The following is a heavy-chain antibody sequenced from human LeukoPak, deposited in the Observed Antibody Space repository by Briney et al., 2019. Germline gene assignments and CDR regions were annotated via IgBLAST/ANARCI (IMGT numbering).Heavy chain of an antibody. V-gene: IGHV3-30-3*01. J-gene: IGHJ4*02. CDR1: GFTFSSYA. CDR3: AKAPTTGPGGGDY. CDR2: ISYDGSNK. D-gene: IGHD4-17*01. Sequence: PGGSLRLSCAASGFTFSSYAMHWVRQAPGKGLEWVAVISYDGSNKYYADSVKGRFTISRDNSKNTLYLQMNSLRAEDTALYYCAKAPTTGPGGGDYWGQGTLVIVSS.